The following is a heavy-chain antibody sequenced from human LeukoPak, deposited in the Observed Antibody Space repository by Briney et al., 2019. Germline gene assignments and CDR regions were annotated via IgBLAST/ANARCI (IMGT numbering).Heavy chain of an antibody. V-gene: IGHV6-1*01. D-gene: IGHD1-26*01. Sequence: SQTLSLTCAISGDSVSSNSAAWNWLRQSPSRGLEWLGRTYYRSKWYNDYAVSVKSRITINPDTSKNQFSLQLNSVTPEDTAVYYCARGSTSGSYHVRYFDYWGQGTLVTVSS. J-gene: IGHJ4*02. CDR2: TYYRSKWYN. CDR1: GDSVSSNSAA. CDR3: ARGSTSGSYHVRYFDY.